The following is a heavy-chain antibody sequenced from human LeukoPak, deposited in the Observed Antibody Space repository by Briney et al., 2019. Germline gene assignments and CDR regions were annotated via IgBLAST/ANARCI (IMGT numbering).Heavy chain of an antibody. Sequence: PGGSLRLSCAASGFTFSSYAMSWVRQAPGKGLEWVSAISGSGGSTYYADSVKGRFTISRDNSKNTLYLQMNSLRAEDTAVYYCAKGGLPSGYYYVDVWGKGTTVTVSS. CDR2: ISGSGGST. CDR3: AKGGLPSGYYYVDV. CDR1: GFTFSSYA. J-gene: IGHJ6*03. D-gene: IGHD6-25*01. V-gene: IGHV3-23*01.